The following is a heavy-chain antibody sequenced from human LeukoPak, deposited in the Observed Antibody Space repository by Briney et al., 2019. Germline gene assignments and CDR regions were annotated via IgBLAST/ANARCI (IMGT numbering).Heavy chain of an antibody. V-gene: IGHV3-30*02. CDR1: GFTFSSYG. Sequence: GGALRLSCAASGFTFSSYGMHWVRQAPGKGLEWGAFLRYDGSNKYYADSVKGRFTISRDNSKNTLYLQMNSLRAEDTAVYYCAKDAYYYGSGSYYDYWGQGTLVTVSS. CDR3: AKDAYYYGSGSYYDY. CDR2: LRYDGSNK. J-gene: IGHJ4*02. D-gene: IGHD3-10*01.